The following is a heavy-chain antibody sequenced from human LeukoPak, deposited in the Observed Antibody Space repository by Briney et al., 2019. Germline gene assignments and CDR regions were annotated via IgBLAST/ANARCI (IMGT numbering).Heavy chain of an antibody. V-gene: IGHV3-15*01. J-gene: IGHJ4*02. CDR1: GLTFRDAW. CDR2: SKNEIDGGTT. D-gene: IGHD3-9*01. CDR3: TTDCNILTGLNSFGY. Sequence: GALLIFSSASGLTFRDAWMISGLRAPRAGRQGSGGSKNEIDGGTTDYAAPVKGRFTVSRDDSKNTLYLQMNSLKTEDTAIYYCTTDCNILTGLNSFGYWGQGTLVTVSS.